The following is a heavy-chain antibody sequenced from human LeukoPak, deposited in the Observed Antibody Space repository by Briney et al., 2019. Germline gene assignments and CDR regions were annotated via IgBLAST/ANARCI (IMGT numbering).Heavy chain of an antibody. CDR3: AHPTIGRGFDY. D-gene: IGHD5-12*01. CDR1: GGSFSGYY. J-gene: IGHJ4*02. CDR2: INHSGST. V-gene: IGHV4-34*01. Sequence: SETLSLTCAVYGGSFSGYYWSWIRQPPGKGLEWIGEINHSGSTNYNPSLKSRVTISVDTSKNQFSLKLSSVTAADTAVYYGAHPTIGRGFDYWGQGTLVTVSS.